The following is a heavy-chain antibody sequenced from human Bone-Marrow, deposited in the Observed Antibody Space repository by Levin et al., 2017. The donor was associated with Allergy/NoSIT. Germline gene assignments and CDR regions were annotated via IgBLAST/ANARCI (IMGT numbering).Heavy chain of an antibody. CDR1: GFTFVTAW. CDR2: IKSKNEDVTT. J-gene: IGHJ5*01. V-gene: IGHV3-15*01. CDR3: TTDYFLIGSGGNSHLWDS. D-gene: IGHD6-19*01. Sequence: GESLKISCAASGFTFVTAWMSWVRQAPGKGLEWVGRIKSKNEDVTTDYAAPVKGRFTISRDDSKSTLYLQMNSLKSEDTGVYYCTTDYFLIGSGGNSHLWDSWGQGTLVTVSS.